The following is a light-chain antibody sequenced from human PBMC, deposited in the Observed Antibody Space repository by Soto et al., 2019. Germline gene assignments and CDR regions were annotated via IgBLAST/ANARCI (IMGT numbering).Light chain of an antibody. CDR1: SSDVGAYHY. V-gene: IGLV2-8*01. CDR3: NSYAGSKYV. CDR2: EVT. Sequence: QSALTQPPSASGSPGQSVTISCTGTSSDVGAYHYVSWYQQHPGKAPNLIIYEVTKRPSGVPDRFSGSKSGNTASLTVSGLQAEDEADYYCNSYAGSKYVFGTGTRSPS. J-gene: IGLJ1*01.